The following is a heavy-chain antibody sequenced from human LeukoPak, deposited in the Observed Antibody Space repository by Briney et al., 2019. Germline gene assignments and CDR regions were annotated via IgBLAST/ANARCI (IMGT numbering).Heavy chain of an antibody. J-gene: IGHJ4*02. CDR2: IDEDATTI. Sequence: GGSLRLSCAASGFAFSAYWMHWVRQAPGKGLEWVSRIDEDATTITYADSVKGRFIISRDNSKKSLYLQMNNLRAEDTAVYYCVRDLILVWTPGDDFDFWGQGTLVIVSS. D-gene: IGHD3-16*01. V-gene: IGHV3-74*01. CDR3: VRDLILVWTPGDDFDF. CDR1: GFAFSAYW.